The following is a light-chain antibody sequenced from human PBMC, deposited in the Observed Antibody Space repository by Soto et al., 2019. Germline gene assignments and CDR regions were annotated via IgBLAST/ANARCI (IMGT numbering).Light chain of an antibody. V-gene: IGLV1-51*01. CDR2: DSN. J-gene: IGLJ2*01. CDR3: GTWDSSLSAGV. CDR1: NSNIGNNY. Sequence: QSVLTQPPSVSAAPGQTVTISCSGTNSNIGNNYVSWYQQLPGTAPKLLIYDSNERPPGIPDRFSASKSGTSATLGITGLQTGDEADYYCGTWDSSLSAGVFGGGTKVTVL.